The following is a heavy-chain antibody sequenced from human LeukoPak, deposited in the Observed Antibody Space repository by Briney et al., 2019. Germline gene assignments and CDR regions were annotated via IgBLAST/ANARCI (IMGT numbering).Heavy chain of an antibody. J-gene: IGHJ6*03. D-gene: IGHD3-22*01. CDR3: AKGAITMIVRFGDYYMDV. CDR2: ISGSGGST. V-gene: IGHV3-23*01. Sequence: PGGSLRLSCAASGFTFSSYAMSWVRQAPGKGLEGVSAISGSGGSTYYADSVKGRFTISRDNSKNTLYLQMNSLRAEDTAVYYCAKGAITMIVRFGDYYMDVWGKGTTVTVSS. CDR1: GFTFSSYA.